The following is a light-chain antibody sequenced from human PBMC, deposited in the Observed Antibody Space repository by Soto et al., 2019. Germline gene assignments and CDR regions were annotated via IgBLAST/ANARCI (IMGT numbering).Light chain of an antibody. CDR3: QSDDPTLRTSP. V-gene: IGLV1-40*01. CDR1: SSNIGAGHA. CDR2: SNN. Sequence: QSVLTQPPSVSGAPGQRVTISCTGSSSNIGAGHAVHWHQQLPGTAPKLLIHSNNNRPSGVPDRFSGSKSGTSASLAIAGLQADEEADYYGQSDDPTLRTSPFGGGTQLT. J-gene: IGLJ2*01.